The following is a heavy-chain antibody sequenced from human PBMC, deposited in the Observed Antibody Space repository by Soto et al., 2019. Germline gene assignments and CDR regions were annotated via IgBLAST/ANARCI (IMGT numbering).Heavy chain of an antibody. CDR3: ARGSYYSGWV. J-gene: IGHJ4*02. Sequence: PSQTLSLTCAISGGSVSSTSTAWSWIRQSPSRGLEWLGRTYYRSNWYTDYAVSVKSRITISPDTSKNQFSLQLNSVTPEDTAVYYCARGSYYSGWVWGQGTLVTV. CDR2: TYYRSNWYT. V-gene: IGHV6-1*01. CDR1: GGSVSSTSTA. D-gene: IGHD6-19*01.